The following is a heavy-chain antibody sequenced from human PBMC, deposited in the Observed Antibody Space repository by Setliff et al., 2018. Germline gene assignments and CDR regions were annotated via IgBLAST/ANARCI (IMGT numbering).Heavy chain of an antibody. CDR2: VYYSGTA. Sequence: SETLSLTCTVSDGSLSTYYWSWIRQPPGKGLEFIGYVYYSGTANYSPSLRSRHTISVDTSKNQFSLKLRSVTAADTAVYYCARGGTFRYFDFWGQGAPVTVSS. CDR1: DGSLSTYY. CDR3: ARGGTFRYFDF. J-gene: IGHJ4*02. D-gene: IGHD5-12*01. V-gene: IGHV4-59*01.